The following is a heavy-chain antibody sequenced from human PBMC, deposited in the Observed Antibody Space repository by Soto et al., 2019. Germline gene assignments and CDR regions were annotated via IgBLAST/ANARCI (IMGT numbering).Heavy chain of an antibody. V-gene: IGHV3-30*18. Sequence: GGSLRLSCAASGFTFSSYGMHWVRQAPGKGLEWVAVISYDGSNKYYADSVKGRFTISRDNSKNTLYLQMNSLRAEDTAVYYCAKDSIAVAPLDAFDIWGQGTMVTV. CDR1: GFTFSSYG. D-gene: IGHD6-19*01. CDR2: ISYDGSNK. J-gene: IGHJ3*02. CDR3: AKDSIAVAPLDAFDI.